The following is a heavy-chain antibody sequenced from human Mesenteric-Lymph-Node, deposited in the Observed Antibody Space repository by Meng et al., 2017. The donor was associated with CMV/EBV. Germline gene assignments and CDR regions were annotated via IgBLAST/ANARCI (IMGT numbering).Heavy chain of an antibody. CDR3: ARAPFNYFDSSGDPPDY. D-gene: IGHD3-22*01. Sequence: GESLKISCAASGFTFSSYATHWVRQAPGKGLEWVAVISYDGSNKHYTDSVKGRFTISRDNSRNTLYLQMNSLRAEDTAVYYCARAPFNYFDSSGDPPDYWGQGTLVTVSS. CDR2: ISYDGSNK. CDR1: GFTFSSYA. V-gene: IGHV3-30-3*01. J-gene: IGHJ4*02.